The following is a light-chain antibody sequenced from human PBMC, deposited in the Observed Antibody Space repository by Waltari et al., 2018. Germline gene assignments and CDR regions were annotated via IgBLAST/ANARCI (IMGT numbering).Light chain of an antibody. Sequence: DIVMTQSPDSLAVSLGERATINCKSSQSILYSSNNKTSLAWYQQKPGQPPKLLIYWASTRETGVPDRFTGSRSGTDFTLTISSLQAEDVAVYYCQHYYTPPLTFGGGTKVEIK. CDR2: WAS. V-gene: IGKV4-1*01. CDR1: QSILYSSNNKTS. CDR3: QHYYTPPLT. J-gene: IGKJ4*01.